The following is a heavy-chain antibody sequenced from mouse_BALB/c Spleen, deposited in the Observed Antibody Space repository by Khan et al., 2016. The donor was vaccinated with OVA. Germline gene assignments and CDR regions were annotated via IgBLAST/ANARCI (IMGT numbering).Heavy chain of an antibody. CDR2: IIYSGST. V-gene: IGHV3-8*02. CDR3: ARSTYRFAFVY. Sequence: VQLQQSGPSLVKPSQTLSLTCSVTGDSITSGYWCWIRKFPGNKLEYMGYIIYSGSTYYNPSLKSRISITRHTSNNQYSLPLNSVTTEDTATYDCARSTYRFAFVYWGQGTLVTVSA. J-gene: IGHJ3*01. D-gene: IGHD2-14*01. CDR1: GDSITSGY.